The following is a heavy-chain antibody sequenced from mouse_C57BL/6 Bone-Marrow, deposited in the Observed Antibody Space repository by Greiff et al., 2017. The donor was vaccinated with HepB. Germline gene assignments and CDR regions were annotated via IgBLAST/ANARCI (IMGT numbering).Heavy chain of an antibody. CDR2: IDPENGDT. V-gene: IGHV14-4*01. J-gene: IGHJ1*03. D-gene: IGHD1-1*01. CDR3: TAGSNHWYFDV. Sequence: VQLKQSGAELVRPGASVKLSCTASGFNIKDDYMHWVKQRPEQGLEWIGWIDPENGDTEYASKFQGKATITADTSSNTAYLQLSSLTSEDIAVYYCTAGSNHWYFDVWGTGTTVTVSS. CDR1: GFNIKDDY.